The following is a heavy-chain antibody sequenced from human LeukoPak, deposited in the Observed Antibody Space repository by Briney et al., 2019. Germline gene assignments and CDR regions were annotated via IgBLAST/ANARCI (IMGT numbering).Heavy chain of an antibody. V-gene: IGHV3-30*02. D-gene: IGHD3-10*01. Sequence: GGSLRLSCAASGFTFSSYGMHWVRQAPGKGLEWVAFIRYDGSNKYYADSVKGRFTISRDNAKNSLYLQMNSLRAEDTAVYYCARVPGILWFGESEDDAFDIWGQGTMVTVSS. CDR1: GFTFSSYG. J-gene: IGHJ3*02. CDR3: ARVPGILWFGESEDDAFDI. CDR2: IRYDGSNK.